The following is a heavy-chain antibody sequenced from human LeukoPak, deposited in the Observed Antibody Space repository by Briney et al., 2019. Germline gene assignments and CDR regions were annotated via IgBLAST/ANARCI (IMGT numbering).Heavy chain of an antibody. CDR2: ISPHSGGT. V-gene: IGHV1-2*02. Sequence: GASVKVSCKASGYTFSGHYIQWVRQAPGQGFEWMGWISPHSGGTKYAQKFQGRVTMARDTSISTAYMELSRLSSDDTAVYYCARGGGYIWNDNPFYYFDYWGQGALVTVSS. CDR1: GYTFSGHY. CDR3: ARGGGYIWNDNPFYYFDY. D-gene: IGHD1-1*01. J-gene: IGHJ4*02.